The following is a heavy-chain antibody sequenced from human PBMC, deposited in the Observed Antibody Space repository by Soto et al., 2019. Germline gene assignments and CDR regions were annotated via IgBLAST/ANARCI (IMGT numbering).Heavy chain of an antibody. J-gene: IGHJ4*02. D-gene: IGHD2-2*01. CDR2: ISGSGGST. V-gene: IGHV3-23*01. CDR1: GFTFSSYA. Sequence: GGSLRLSCAASGFTFSSYAMSWVRQAPGKGLEWVSAISGSGGSTYYADSVKGRFTISRDNSKNTLYLQMNSLRAEDTAVYYCAKLKLGIVVVPAHDYWGQGTLVTVSS. CDR3: AKLKLGIVVVPAHDY.